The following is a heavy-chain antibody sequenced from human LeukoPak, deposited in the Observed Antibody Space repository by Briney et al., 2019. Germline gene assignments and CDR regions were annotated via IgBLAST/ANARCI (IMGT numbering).Heavy chain of an antibody. V-gene: IGHV4-59*12. CDR1: GGSISHYY. D-gene: IGHD7-27*01. Sequence: KPSETLSLTCTVSGGSISHYYWSWIRQSPEEGLEWIGYIHYSGSTKYNPSLKSRVTISVDTSKNQFSLKLSSVTAADTAVYYCARELLGTATWYFDLWGRGTLVTVSS. CDR2: IHYSGST. J-gene: IGHJ2*01. CDR3: ARELLGTATWYFDL.